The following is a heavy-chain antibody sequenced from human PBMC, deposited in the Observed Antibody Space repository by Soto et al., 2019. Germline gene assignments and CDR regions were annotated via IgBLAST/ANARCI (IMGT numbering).Heavy chain of an antibody. J-gene: IGHJ4*02. CDR1: GYSFTGYY. D-gene: IGHD3-16*02. Sequence: ASVKVSCKASGYSFTGYYLHWLRQAPGQGLEWMGWINPNSGGTNYAPKFQAWLTMTRATSISTAYIELSRLRSDDTAVYYCAREHYDYIWGSYRPNYYFDSRGQGTLVTVSS. CDR3: AREHYDYIWGSYRPNYYFDS. V-gene: IGHV1-2*04. CDR2: INPNSGGT.